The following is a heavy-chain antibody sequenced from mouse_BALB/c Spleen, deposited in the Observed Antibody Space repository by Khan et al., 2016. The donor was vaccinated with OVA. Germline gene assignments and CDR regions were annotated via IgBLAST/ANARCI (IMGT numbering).Heavy chain of an antibody. D-gene: IGHD4-1*01. J-gene: IGHJ3*01. CDR3: ASRLTGSFAY. V-gene: IGHV5-6*01. Sequence: EVELVESGGDLVKPGGSLKLSCAASGFTFSSYSMSWVRQTPDKRLEWVATISTGADYTYYPDSLKGTFTISRDNAKNTHYLQMSSLKSEDTAMYYCASRLTGSFAYWGQGTLVTVSA. CDR2: ISTGADYT. CDR1: GFTFSSYS.